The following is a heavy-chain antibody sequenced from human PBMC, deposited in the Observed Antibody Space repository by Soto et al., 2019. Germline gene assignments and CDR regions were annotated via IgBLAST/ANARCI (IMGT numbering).Heavy chain of an antibody. CDR2: ISAYNGNT. Sequence: ASVKVSCKASGYTVTSYGIGWVRQAPGQGLEWMGWISAYNGNTNYAQKLQGRVTMTTDTSTSTAYMELRSLRFDDTAVYYCARDPEDDFWSGYYWFDPWGQGTLVTVSS. CDR1: GYTVTSYG. CDR3: ARDPEDDFWSGYYWFDP. V-gene: IGHV1-18*01. J-gene: IGHJ5*02. D-gene: IGHD3-3*01.